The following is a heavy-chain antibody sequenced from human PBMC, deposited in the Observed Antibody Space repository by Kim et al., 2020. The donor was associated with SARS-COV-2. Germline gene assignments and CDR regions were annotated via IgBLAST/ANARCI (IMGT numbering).Heavy chain of an antibody. Sequence: ICYADSVRGRFAVSRDNARNSLYLQMNGLRDEDTGVYYCAREPPGEYFFDHWGQGTLVTVSS. V-gene: IGHV3-48*03. CDR2: I. J-gene: IGHJ4*02. D-gene: IGHD3-16*01. CDR3: AREPPGEYFFDH.